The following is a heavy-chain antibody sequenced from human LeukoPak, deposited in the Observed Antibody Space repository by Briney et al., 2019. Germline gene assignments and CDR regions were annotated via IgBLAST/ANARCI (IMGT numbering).Heavy chain of an antibody. CDR1: GGSISGYS. J-gene: IGHJ5*02. CDR2: FHNSRIT. V-gene: IGHV4-59*01. D-gene: IGHD3-10*01. Sequence: KPSETLSLTCTVSGGSISGYSWTWIRQPPGQGLEWIGYFHNSRITSYNPSLTGRVIISVDTAMDQISLKLNSVTAADTAVYYCARGHLGLSPWGQGTLVTVSS. CDR3: ARGHLGLSP.